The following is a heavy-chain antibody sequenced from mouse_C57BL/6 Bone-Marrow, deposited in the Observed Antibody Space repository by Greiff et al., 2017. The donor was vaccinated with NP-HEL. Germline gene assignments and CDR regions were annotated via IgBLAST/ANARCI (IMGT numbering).Heavy chain of an antibody. J-gene: IGHJ2*01. CDR2: IDPSDSYT. CDR1: GYTFTSYW. Sequence: VQLQQPGTELVKPGASVKLSCKASGYTFTSYWMHWVKQRPGQGLEWIGEIDPSDSYTNYNQKFKGKSTLTVDKSSSTAYMQLSSLTSEDSAVYYCARLGVDYWGQGTTLTVSS. V-gene: IGHV1-69*01. D-gene: IGHD4-1*01. CDR3: ARLGVDY.